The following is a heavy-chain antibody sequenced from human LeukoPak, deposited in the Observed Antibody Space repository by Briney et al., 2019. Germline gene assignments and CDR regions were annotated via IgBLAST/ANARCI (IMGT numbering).Heavy chain of an antibody. D-gene: IGHD3-3*01. V-gene: IGHV3-7*01. CDR2: IKQDGSEK. CDR1: GFTFSSYW. Sequence: GGSLRLSCAASGFTFSSYWMSWVRQAPGKGLEWVANIKQDGSEKYYVGSVKGRFTISRDNAKNSLYLQMNSLRAEDTAVYYCARDSHDFWSGYLDYWGQGTLVTVSS. J-gene: IGHJ4*02. CDR3: ARDSHDFWSGYLDY.